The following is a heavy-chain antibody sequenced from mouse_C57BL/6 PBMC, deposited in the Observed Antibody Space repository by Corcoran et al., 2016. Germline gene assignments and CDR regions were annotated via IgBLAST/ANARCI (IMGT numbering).Heavy chain of an antibody. CDR2: ISYDGSN. V-gene: IGHV3-6*01. J-gene: IGHJ4*01. Sequence: DVQLQESGPGLVKPSQSLSLTCSVTGYSITSGYYWNWIRQFPGNKLEWMGYISYDGSNNYNPSLKNRISITRDTSKNQFFLKLNSVTTEDTATYYCAREDYTLYYAMDYWGQGTSVTVSS. D-gene: IGHD2-12*01. CDR3: AREDYTLYYAMDY. CDR1: GYSITSGYY.